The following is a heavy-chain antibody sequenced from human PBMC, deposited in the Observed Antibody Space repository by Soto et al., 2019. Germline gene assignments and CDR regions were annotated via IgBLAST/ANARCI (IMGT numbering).Heavy chain of an antibody. V-gene: IGHV1-8*01. Sequence: QVQLVQSGAEVKKPGASVKVSCKASGYTFTSYDINWVRQATGQGLEWMGWMNPNSGNTGYAQKFQGRVTMTRNTSISTAYMELSSLRSEDTAVYYCARVSDPTYYYGSGLAFALRYWGQGTLVTVSS. CDR1: GYTFTSYD. D-gene: IGHD3-10*01. CDR2: MNPNSGNT. CDR3: ARVSDPTYYYGSGLAFALRY. J-gene: IGHJ4*02.